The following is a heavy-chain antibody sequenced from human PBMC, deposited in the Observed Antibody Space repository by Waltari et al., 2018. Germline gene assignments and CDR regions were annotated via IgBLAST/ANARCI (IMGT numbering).Heavy chain of an antibody. D-gene: IGHD3-22*01. CDR3: ARLPRGSVIIGAFDI. J-gene: IGHJ3*02. Sequence: VQLQESGPGLVKPSETLSLSCDVSGDSITSHFWSWIRQAPGKGLEWIGYMYFSGTHNYNPSLNSRVTISIDTSKNHFSLNLRSGTAADTAIYYCARLPRGSVIIGAFDIWGQGTQVTVSS. CDR1: GDSITSHF. CDR2: MYFSGTH. V-gene: IGHV4-59*11.